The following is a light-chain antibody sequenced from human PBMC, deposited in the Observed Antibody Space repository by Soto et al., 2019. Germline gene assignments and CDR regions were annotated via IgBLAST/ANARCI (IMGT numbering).Light chain of an antibody. Sequence: IGVTKSPGTLSLSPGERATLSCRASQSVSSSYLAWYQQKPGQAPRLLIYGASSRATGIPDRFSGSGSGTDFTLTISRLEPEDFAVYYCQQYGSSPLTFGQGTKVDIK. V-gene: IGKV3-20*01. CDR3: QQYGSSPLT. J-gene: IGKJ1*01. CDR2: GAS. CDR1: QSVSSSY.